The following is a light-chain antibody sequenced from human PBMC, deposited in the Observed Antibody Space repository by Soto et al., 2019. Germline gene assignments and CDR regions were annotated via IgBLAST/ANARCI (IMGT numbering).Light chain of an antibody. V-gene: IGLV2-8*01. J-gene: IGLJ2*01. CDR3: SSYAGSNNVV. Sequence: QSVLTQPPSASGSPGQSVTISCTGTSSDVGGYKYVSWYQQHPGKAPQLMIYEVSKRPSGVPDRFSGSKSGNTASLTVSGLRAEDEADYYCSSYAGSNNVVFGRGTKLTVL. CDR2: EVS. CDR1: SSDVGGYKY.